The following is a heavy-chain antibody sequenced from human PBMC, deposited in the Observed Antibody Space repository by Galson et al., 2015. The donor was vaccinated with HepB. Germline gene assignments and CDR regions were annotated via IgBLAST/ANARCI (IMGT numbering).Heavy chain of an antibody. J-gene: IGHJ3*02. V-gene: IGHV4-59*01. CDR1: GDSISRYY. Sequence: LSLTCAVSGDSISRYYWSWIRQPPGKGLECIGYISYSGGTTYNPSLKDRVTISLDTSQNQFSLKLDSVTAADTAVFYCARKGSSGWPNDAFDIWGPGTLVTVSS. CDR3: ARKGSSGWPNDAFDI. CDR2: ISYSGGT. D-gene: IGHD6-19*01.